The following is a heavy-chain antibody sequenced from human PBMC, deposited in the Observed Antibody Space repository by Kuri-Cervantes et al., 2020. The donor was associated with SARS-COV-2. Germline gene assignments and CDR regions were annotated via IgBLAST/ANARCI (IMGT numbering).Heavy chain of an antibody. D-gene: IGHD2-2*01. Sequence: GGSLRLSCAASGFTFSSYSMNWVRQAPGKGLEWVSSIGSSSSYIYYADSVKGRFTISRDNAKNSLYLQMNSLRAEDTAVYYCAKAGDIVVVPAAYFDYWGQGTLVTVSS. CDR1: GFTFSSYS. CDR2: IGSSSSYI. CDR3: AKAGDIVVVPAAYFDY. J-gene: IGHJ4*02. V-gene: IGHV3-21*01.